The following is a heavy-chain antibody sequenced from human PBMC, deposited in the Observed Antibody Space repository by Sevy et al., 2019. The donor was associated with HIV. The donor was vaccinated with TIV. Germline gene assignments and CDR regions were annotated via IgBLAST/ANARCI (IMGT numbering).Heavy chain of an antibody. CDR1: GYSFTNYG. CDR2: ISGDNGYT. V-gene: IGHV1-18*01. D-gene: IGHD3-3*02. CDR3: AKEGKNIRSWFDP. J-gene: IGHJ5*02. Sequence: ASVKVSCKASGYSFTNYGIGWVRQAPGQRLEWMGWISGDNGYTNYAQNLQRRVTMTTDTSMSTAYMELRSLRSDDTAIYYSAKEGKNIRSWFDPWGQGTLVTVSS.